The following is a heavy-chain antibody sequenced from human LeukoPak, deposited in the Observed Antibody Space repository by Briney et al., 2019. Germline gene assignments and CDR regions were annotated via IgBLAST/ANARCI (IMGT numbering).Heavy chain of an antibody. J-gene: IGHJ6*04. Sequence: PGGSLRLSCAASGFTFSDYYMSWVRQAPGKGLEWVGFIRSRTYGVTTEYAASVTGRFTISRDDYMSIAYLQMNSLKAEDRAVYYCTRADYYGSGSPISLDVWGKGTTVTVSS. CDR3: TRADYYGSGSPISLDV. V-gene: IGHV3-49*04. D-gene: IGHD3-10*01. CDR1: GFTFSDYY. CDR2: IRSRTYGVTT.